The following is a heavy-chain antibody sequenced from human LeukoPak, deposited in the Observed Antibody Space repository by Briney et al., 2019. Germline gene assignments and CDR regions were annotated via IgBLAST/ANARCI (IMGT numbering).Heavy chain of an antibody. D-gene: IGHD3-10*01. CDR2: INPNSGGT. CDR1: GYTFTGYY. CDR3: ARSRSMVRGVSQPLFDY. J-gene: IGHJ4*02. V-gene: IGHV1-2*02. Sequence: GASVKVSCKASGYTFTGYYMHWVRQAPGQGLEWMGWINPNSGGTNYAQKFQGRVTMTRDTSTSTVYMELSSLRSEDTAVYYCARSRSMVRGVSQPLFDYWGQGTLVTVSS.